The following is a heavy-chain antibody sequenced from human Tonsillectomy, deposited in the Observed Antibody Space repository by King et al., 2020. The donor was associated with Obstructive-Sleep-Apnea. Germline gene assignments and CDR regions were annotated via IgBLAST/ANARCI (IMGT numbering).Heavy chain of an antibody. CDR1: GYSFTTYW. Sequence: VQLVESGAEVKKPGESLKIFCKVSGYSFTTYWIGWVRQMPGKGLEWMGIIYPGDSDTRYSPSFQGQVTISADKSISTAYLQWSSLKASDNAIYYCARRKWAWFFDIWGRGTLVTVSS. CDR2: IYPGDSDT. CDR3: ARRKWAWFFDI. V-gene: IGHV5-51*01. D-gene: IGHD2-8*01. J-gene: IGHJ2*01.